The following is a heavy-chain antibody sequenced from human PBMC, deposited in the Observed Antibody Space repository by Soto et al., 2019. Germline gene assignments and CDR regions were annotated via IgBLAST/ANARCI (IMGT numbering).Heavy chain of an antibody. D-gene: IGHD6-19*01. CDR3: ARLVAVAGNYYNYGMDV. CDR1: GYSFTSYW. CDR2: IYPGDSDT. J-gene: IGHJ6*02. V-gene: IGHV5-51*01. Sequence: PGESLKISSKGSGYSFTSYWIGWVRQMPGKGLEWMGIIYPGDSDTRYSPSFQGQVTISADKSISTAYLQWSSLKASDTAMYYCARLVAVAGNYYNYGMDVWGQGTTVTVSS.